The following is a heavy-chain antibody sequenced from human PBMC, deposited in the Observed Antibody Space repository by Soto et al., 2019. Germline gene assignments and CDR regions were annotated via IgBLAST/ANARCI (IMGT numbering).Heavy chain of an antibody. V-gene: IGHV3-48*03. J-gene: IGHJ4*02. CDR3: ARGLTGYSYGVDY. Sequence: EVQLVESGGGLVQPGGSLRLSCAASGFTFSSYEMNWVRQAPGKGLEWVSYISSSGNTIYYADSVKGRFTISRDNAKHSLYLQMNSLRAEDTAVYYCARGLTGYSYGVDYWGQGTLVTVSS. CDR1: GFTFSSYE. CDR2: ISSSGNTI. D-gene: IGHD5-18*01.